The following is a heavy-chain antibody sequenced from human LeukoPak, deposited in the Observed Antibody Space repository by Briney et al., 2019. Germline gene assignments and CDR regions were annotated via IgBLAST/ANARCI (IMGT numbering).Heavy chain of an antibody. V-gene: IGHV4-4*07. J-gene: IGHJ4*02. CDR2: IYTSGST. D-gene: IGHD2-2*01. Sequence: SETLSLTRTVSGGSISSYHWSWIRQPAGKGLEWIGRIYTSGSTNYNPSLKSRVTMSVDTSKNQFSLKLSSVTAADTAVYYCAGGLVPAARQNTLLNDYWGQGTLVTVSS. CDR1: GGSISSYH. CDR3: AGGLVPAARQNTLLNDY.